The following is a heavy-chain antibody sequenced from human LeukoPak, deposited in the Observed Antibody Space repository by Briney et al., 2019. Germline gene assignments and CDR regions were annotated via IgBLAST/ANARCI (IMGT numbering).Heavy chain of an antibody. Sequence: GESLKISCKGSGYSFTSYWISWVRQMPGKGLGWMGRIDPSDSYTNYSPSFQGHVTISADKSISTAYLQWSSLKASDTAMYYCARLRADYSSSWYVGYWGQGTLVTVSS. V-gene: IGHV5-10-1*01. CDR2: IDPSDSYT. D-gene: IGHD6-13*01. CDR3: ARLRADYSSSWYVGY. CDR1: GYSFTSYW. J-gene: IGHJ4*02.